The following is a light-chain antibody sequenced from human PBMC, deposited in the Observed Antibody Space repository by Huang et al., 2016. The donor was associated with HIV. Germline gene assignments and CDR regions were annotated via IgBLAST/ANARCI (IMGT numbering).Light chain of an antibody. CDR2: AAS. CDR1: QTVDMY. Sequence: DIQMTQSPSSLSASIGDRVTMSCRASQTVDMYLNWYQQTPGRAPKLLIYAASNLQSDVPSRFSGTGSGTNFTLTISSLQPEDFVIYFCQQTYNVPQTFGQGTALEIK. CDR3: QQTYNVPQT. J-gene: IGKJ2*01. V-gene: IGKV1-39*01.